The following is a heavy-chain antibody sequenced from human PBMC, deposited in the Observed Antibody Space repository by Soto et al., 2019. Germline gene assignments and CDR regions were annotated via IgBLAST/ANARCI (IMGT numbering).Heavy chain of an antibody. D-gene: IGHD3-22*01. CDR2: INWNGGSK. J-gene: IGHJ4*02. CDR1: GFTFGSYA. V-gene: IGHV3-20*04. Sequence: GGSLRLSCAASGFTFGSYAMTWVRQAPGKGLEWVAGINWNGGSKGYADSVKGRFTISRDNAKSSLYLQMNNLRAEDTAFYFCARATQSYYDTSGYYSYVHWGQGAQVTVSS. CDR3: ARATQSYYDTSGYYSYVH.